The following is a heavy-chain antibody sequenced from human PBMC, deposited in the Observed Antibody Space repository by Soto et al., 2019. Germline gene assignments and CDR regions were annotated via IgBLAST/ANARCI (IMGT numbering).Heavy chain of an antibody. D-gene: IGHD6-19*01. Sequence: PGGSLRISCAASGFNFSSSAMSWVRQAPGKGLEWVSAISGSGGSTYYADSVKGRFTISRDNSNNTLYLQMNSLRAEDTAVYYCAKGGPWLVHNYWGQGTLVTVSS. CDR2: ISGSGGST. CDR3: AKGGPWLVHNY. CDR1: GFNFSSSA. J-gene: IGHJ4*02. V-gene: IGHV3-23*01.